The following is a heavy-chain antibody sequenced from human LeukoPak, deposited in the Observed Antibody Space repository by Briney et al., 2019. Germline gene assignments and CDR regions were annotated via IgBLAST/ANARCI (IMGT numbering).Heavy chain of an antibody. CDR3: ARARHCSSTSCYGNYFDY. V-gene: IGHV4-30-2*01. J-gene: IGHJ4*02. CDR1: GYSISSGGYS. CDR2: IYHSGST. Sequence: SETLSLTCTVSGYSISSGGYSWSWIRQPPGKGLEWIGYIYHSGSTYYNPSLKSRVTISVDRSKNQFSLKLSSVTAADTAVYYCARARHCSSTSCYGNYFDYWGQGTLVTVSS. D-gene: IGHD2-2*01.